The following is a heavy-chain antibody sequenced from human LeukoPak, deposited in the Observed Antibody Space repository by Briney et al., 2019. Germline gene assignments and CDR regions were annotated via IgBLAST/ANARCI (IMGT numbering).Heavy chain of an antibody. J-gene: IGHJ4*02. CDR2: INPNSGGT. CDR1: GYTFTGYY. D-gene: IGHD2-15*01. CDR3: ASGPDQHLLYYFDY. V-gene: IGHV1-2*02. Sequence: ASVKVSCKASGYTFTGYYMHWVRQAPGQGLEWMGWINPNSGGTKYAQKFQGRVTMTSDASISTAYMELSSLRSDDTAVYYCASGPDQHLLYYFDYWGQGALVTVSS.